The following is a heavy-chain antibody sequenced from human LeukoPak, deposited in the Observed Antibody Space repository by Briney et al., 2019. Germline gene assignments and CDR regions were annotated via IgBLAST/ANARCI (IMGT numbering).Heavy chain of an antibody. CDR1: GFTFSTYG. CDR2: IRCDGSHK. V-gene: IGHV3-30*02. Sequence: GGSLRLSCVTSGFTFSTYGMHWVRQAPGKGLEWVAFIRCDGSHKYEADSVKGRFTISRDNSKNTLSLEMNSLRAEDTAVYYCAKDYRSTSRGHMDVWGKGTMVTISS. J-gene: IGHJ6*03. D-gene: IGHD2-2*01. CDR3: AKDYRSTSRGHMDV.